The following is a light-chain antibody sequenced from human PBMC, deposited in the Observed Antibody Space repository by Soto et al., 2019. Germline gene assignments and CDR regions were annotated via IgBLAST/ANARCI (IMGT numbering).Light chain of an antibody. Sequence: EIVMTQSPVTLSVSPGKSATLSCRASRNIGSNLAWYQQKPGQSPRLLIYDASTRATGIPARFSGSGSGAEFTLTISSLQSEDFAVYYCQQYNSWPPLTFGGGTKVEIK. J-gene: IGKJ4*01. CDR1: RNIGSN. V-gene: IGKV3-15*01. CDR2: DAS. CDR3: QQYNSWPPLT.